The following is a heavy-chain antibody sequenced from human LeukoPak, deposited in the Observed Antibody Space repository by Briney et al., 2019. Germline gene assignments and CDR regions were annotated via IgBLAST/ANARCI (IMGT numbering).Heavy chain of an antibody. D-gene: IGHD4-17*01. J-gene: IGHJ4*02. CDR1: GFTFSIFG. CDR3: AKWSGAYTSGYRHY. V-gene: IGHV3-30*02. CDR2: IRSDGSSK. Sequence: GGSLRLSCAASGFTFSIFGLRWVRQAPGKGLEWVALIRSDGSSKNYADSVKGRFTISRGTSKNTVHLQMNNLRAEDTAVYYCAKWSGAYTSGYRHYWGQGTLVTVSS.